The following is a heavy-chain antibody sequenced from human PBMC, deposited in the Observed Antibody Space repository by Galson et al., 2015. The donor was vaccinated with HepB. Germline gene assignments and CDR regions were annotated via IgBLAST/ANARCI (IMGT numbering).Heavy chain of an antibody. Sequence: SLRLSCEASGFTFSSYSMNWVRQAPGKGLEWVSSISSSSSYIYYANSVKGRFTISRDNAKNSLYLEMNSLRAEDTAVYYCASARDREGYMDVWGKGTTVTVSS. CDR3: ASARDREGYMDV. V-gene: IGHV3-21*01. J-gene: IGHJ6*03. CDR1: GFTFSSYS. CDR2: ISSSSSYI.